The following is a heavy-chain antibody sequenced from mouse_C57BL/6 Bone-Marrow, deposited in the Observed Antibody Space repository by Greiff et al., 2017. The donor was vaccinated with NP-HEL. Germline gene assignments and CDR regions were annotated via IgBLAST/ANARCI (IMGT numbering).Heavy chain of an antibody. CDR1: GYAFSSSW. V-gene: IGHV1-82*01. CDR3: ARPYYYGSSYWFAY. J-gene: IGHJ3*01. Sequence: VKLQQSGPELVKPGASVKISCKASGYAFSSSWMNWVKQRPGKGLEWIGRIYPGDGDTNYNGKFKGKATLTADKSSSTAYMQLSSLTSEDSAVYFCARPYYYGSSYWFAYWGQGTLVTVSA. D-gene: IGHD1-1*01. CDR2: IYPGDGDT.